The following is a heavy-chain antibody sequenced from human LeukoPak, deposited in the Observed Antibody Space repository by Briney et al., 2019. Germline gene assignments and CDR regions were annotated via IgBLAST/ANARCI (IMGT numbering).Heavy chain of an antibody. Sequence: SETLSLTCTVSGDSFSSVTDYWAWIRQPPGKGLEWIASGDYSGGTYYNPSLESRVAMSADISTNQIPLKLTSVTGADTAVYYCAGERGEEYSSGWYKTNYFDNWGQGIRVTVSS. CDR2: GDYSGGT. CDR1: GDSFSSVTDY. CDR3: AGERGEEYSSGWYKTNYFDN. D-gene: IGHD6-13*01. V-gene: IGHV4-39*06. J-gene: IGHJ4*02.